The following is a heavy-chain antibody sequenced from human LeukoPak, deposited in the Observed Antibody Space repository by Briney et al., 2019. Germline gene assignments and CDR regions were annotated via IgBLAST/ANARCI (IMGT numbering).Heavy chain of an antibody. CDR1: GYSFSSYY. D-gene: IGHD3-22*01. J-gene: IGHJ4*02. V-gene: IGHV1-46*01. CDR3: ARDISSGYYYSH. CDR2: INPSGGST. Sequence: ASVKVSCKASGYSFSSYYMHWVRQAPGQGLEWMGIINPSGGSTRYAQKFQGRVIMTRDTSTSTVYMEVSSLRSEDTAAYYCARDISSGYYYSHWGQGTLVIVSS.